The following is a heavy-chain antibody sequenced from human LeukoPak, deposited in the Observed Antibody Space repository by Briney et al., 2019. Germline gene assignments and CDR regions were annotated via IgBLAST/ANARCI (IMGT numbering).Heavy chain of an antibody. J-gene: IGHJ3*02. CDR3: ARATRYCSGGSCYSSGAFDI. Sequence: GGSLRLSCAASGFTFDDYAMHWVRQAPGKGLEWVSGISWNSGSIGYADSVKGRFTISRDNAKNSLYLQMNSLRAEDTAVYYCARATRYCSGGSCYSSGAFDIWGQGTMVTVSS. CDR2: ISWNSGSI. CDR1: GFTFDDYA. V-gene: IGHV3-9*01. D-gene: IGHD2-15*01.